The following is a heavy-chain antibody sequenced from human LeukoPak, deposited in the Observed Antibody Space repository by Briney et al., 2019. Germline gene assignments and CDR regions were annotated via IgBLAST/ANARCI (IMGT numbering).Heavy chain of an antibody. J-gene: IGHJ4*02. Sequence: GGSLRLSCAASRFTFSNYWMSWVRQAPGKGLEWVANIKQDGSEKYYVDSVKGRFTISRDNAKNSLYLQMNSLRAEDTAVYYCAREDGAGYLDYWGQGTLVTVSS. D-gene: IGHD3-16*01. CDR1: RFTFSNYW. CDR3: AREDGAGYLDY. CDR2: IKQDGSEK. V-gene: IGHV3-7*01.